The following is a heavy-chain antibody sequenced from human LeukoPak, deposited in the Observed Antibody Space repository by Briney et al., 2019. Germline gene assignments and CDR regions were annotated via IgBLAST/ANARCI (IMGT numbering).Heavy chain of an antibody. CDR2: IYRSGNT. V-gene: IGHV4-4*02. D-gene: IGHD2-2*01. J-gene: IGHJ5*02. CDR3: ARGAGYCSSTSCLENNWFDP. CDR1: GASINSNNW. Sequence: SGTLSLTCAVSGASINSNNWWSWVRQPPGKGLEWIGEIYRSGNTNYNPSLKSRVTISKDKSKNQFSLNLTSVTAADTAVYYCARGAGYCSSTSCLENNWFDPWGQGTLVTVSS.